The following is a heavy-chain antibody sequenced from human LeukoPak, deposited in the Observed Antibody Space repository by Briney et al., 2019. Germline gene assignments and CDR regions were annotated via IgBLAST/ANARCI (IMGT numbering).Heavy chain of an antibody. D-gene: IGHD5-24*01. CDR2: INPNSGGT. CDR1: GYTFTGYY. CDR3: ARRRVYGWLQLYGAFDI. V-gene: IGHV1-2*02. J-gene: IGHJ3*02. Sequence: GASVKVSCKASGYTFTGYYMHWVRQAPGQGLEWMGWINPNSGGTNYAQKFQGRVTMTRDTSISTAYMELSRLRSDDTAVYYCARRRVYGWLQLYGAFDIWGQGTMVTVSS.